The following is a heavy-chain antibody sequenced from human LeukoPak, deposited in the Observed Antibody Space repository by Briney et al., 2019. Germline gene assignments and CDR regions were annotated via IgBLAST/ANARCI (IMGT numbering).Heavy chain of an antibody. J-gene: IGHJ4*02. D-gene: IGHD4-17*01. Sequence: PGGSLRLSCAASGFIFSSYAMNWVRQAPGKGLEWVSIITSGGDTTFYADSVKGRFTISRDDSKNTLYLQMNSLRVEDTAVYYCAKDLYGDCLTDYWGQGTLVSVSS. CDR1: GFIFSSYA. CDR2: ITSGGDTT. V-gene: IGHV3-23*01. CDR3: AKDLYGDCLTDY.